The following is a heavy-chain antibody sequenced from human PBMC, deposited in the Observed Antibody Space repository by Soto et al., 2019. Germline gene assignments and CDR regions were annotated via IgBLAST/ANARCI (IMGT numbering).Heavy chain of an antibody. CDR3: ARDPPGDYGGCYFDY. CDR1: GFTFSSYA. CDR2: ISYDGSNK. D-gene: IGHD4-17*01. Sequence: ESGGGVVQPGRSLRLSCAASGFTFSSYAMHWVRQAPGKGLEWVAVISYDGSNKYYADSVKGRFTISRDNSKNTLYLQMNSLRAEDTAVYYCARDPPGDYGGCYFDYWGQGTLVTVSS. J-gene: IGHJ4*02. V-gene: IGHV3-30-3*01.